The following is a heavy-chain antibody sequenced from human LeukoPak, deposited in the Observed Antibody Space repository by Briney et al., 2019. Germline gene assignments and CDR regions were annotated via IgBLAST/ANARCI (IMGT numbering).Heavy chain of an antibody. Sequence: GGSLRLSCAASGFTFSIYWMSWVRQAPGKGLEWVANIKEDGSEKYYVDSVKGRFTISRDNAKNSLYLQMNSLRAEDTAVYYCAREVRGGDGFDPWGQGTLVTVSS. D-gene: IGHD2-21*01. J-gene: IGHJ5*02. CDR1: GFTFSIYW. V-gene: IGHV3-7*01. CDR3: AREVRGGDGFDP. CDR2: IKEDGSEK.